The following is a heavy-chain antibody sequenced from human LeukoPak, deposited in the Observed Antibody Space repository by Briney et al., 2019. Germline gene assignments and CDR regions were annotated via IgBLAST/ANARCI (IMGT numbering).Heavy chain of an antibody. J-gene: IGHJ4*02. Sequence: SETLSLTCTVSGGSISSYYWSWIRQPPGKGLEWIGYIYYSGSTNYNPSLKSRVTISVDTSKNQFSLKLSSVTAADTAVYYCARADSSGWYGYYFDYWGQGTLVIVSP. CDR1: GGSISSYY. V-gene: IGHV4-59*01. D-gene: IGHD6-19*01. CDR3: ARADSSGWYGYYFDY. CDR2: IYYSGST.